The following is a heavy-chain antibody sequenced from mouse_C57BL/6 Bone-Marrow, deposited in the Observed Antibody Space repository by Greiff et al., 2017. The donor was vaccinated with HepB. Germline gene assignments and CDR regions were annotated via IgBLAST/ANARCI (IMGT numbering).Heavy chain of an antibody. D-gene: IGHD2-2*01. V-gene: IGHV1-55*01. CDR3: AKRWLRRTPPFDY. CDR1: GYTFTSYW. CDR2: IYPGSGST. Sequence: QVQLQQPGAELVKPGASVKMSCKASGYTFTSYWITWVKQRPGQGLEWIGDIYPGSGSTNYNEKFKSKATLTVDTSSSTAYMQLSSLTSEDSAVYYCAKRWLRRTPPFDYWGQGTTLTVSS. J-gene: IGHJ2*01.